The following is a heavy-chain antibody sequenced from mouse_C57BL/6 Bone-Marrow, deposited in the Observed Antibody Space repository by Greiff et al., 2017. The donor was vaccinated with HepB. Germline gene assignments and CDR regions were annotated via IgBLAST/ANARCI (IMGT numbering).Heavy chain of an antibody. J-gene: IGHJ2*01. CDR1: GYTFTSYW. CDR2: IHPNSGST. V-gene: IGHV1-64*01. CDR3: ARVGEGYDVSRY. Sequence: VQLQQPGAELVKPGASVKLSCKASGYTFTSYWMHWVKQRPGQGLEWIGMIHPNSGSTNYNEKFKSKATLTVDKSSSTAYMQLSSLTSEDSAVYYCARVGEGYDVSRYWGQGTTLTVSS. D-gene: IGHD2-2*01.